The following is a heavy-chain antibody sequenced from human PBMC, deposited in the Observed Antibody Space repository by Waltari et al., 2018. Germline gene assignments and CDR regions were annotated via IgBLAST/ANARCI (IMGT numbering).Heavy chain of an antibody. V-gene: IGHV3-48*03. Sequence: EVQLVESGGGLVQPGGSLRLSCAASGFTFSSYEMNWVRQAPGTGLEWFSYISSSGSTIYYADSVKGRFTISRDNAKNSLYLQMNSLRAEDTAVYYCARDPGPRHYYDDSGEAFDIWGQGTMVTVSS. CDR3: ARDPGPRHYYDDSGEAFDI. J-gene: IGHJ3*02. CDR1: GFTFSSYE. CDR2: ISSSGSTI. D-gene: IGHD3-22*01.